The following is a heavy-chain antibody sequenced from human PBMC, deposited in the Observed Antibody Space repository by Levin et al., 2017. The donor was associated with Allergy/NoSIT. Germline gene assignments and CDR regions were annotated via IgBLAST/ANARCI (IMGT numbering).Heavy chain of an antibody. D-gene: IGHD5-24*01. CDR3: ARALRGAFDI. V-gene: IGHV3-48*02. J-gene: IGHJ3*02. CDR1: GFTFSSYS. CDR2: ISSSSSRSTSTT. Sequence: HPGGSLRLSCVASGFTFSSYSMNWVRQAPGKGLEWVSYISSSSSRSTSTTQYADSVKGRVTISRDNAKNSVYLQMNSLRDEDTAVYYCARALRGAFDIWGQGTMVTVSS.